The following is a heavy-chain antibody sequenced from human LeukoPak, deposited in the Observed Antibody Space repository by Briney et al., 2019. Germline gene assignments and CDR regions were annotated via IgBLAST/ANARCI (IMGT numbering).Heavy chain of an antibody. Sequence: PGGSLGLSCAASGFTFSSYSMNWVRQAPGKGLEWVSSISSSSSYIYYADSVKGRFTISRDNAKNSLYLQMNSLRAEDTAVYYCARDYDFWSGPNWFDPWGQGTLVTVSS. CDR1: GFTFSSYS. CDR2: ISSSSSYI. V-gene: IGHV3-21*01. J-gene: IGHJ5*02. CDR3: ARDYDFWSGPNWFDP. D-gene: IGHD3-3*01.